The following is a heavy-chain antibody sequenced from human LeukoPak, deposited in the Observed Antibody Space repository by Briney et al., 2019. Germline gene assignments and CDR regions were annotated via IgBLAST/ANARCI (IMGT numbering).Heavy chain of an antibody. V-gene: IGHV3-33*01. CDR2: IWCDGNNK. J-gene: IGHJ4*02. D-gene: IGHD5-18*01. Sequence: GRSLRLSCAASGFTFSSYGMHWVRQAPDKGLEWVAVIWCDGNNKYYADSVKGRFTISRDNSKNTLYLQMNSLRAEDTAVYYCASCSGYSYGAIDYWGQGTLATVSS. CDR1: GFTFSSYG. CDR3: ASCSGYSYGAIDY.